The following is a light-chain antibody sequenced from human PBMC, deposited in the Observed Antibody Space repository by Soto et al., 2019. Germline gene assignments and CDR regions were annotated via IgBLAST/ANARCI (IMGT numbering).Light chain of an antibody. CDR2: DAS. V-gene: IGKV3-11*01. J-gene: IGKJ3*01. Sequence: EIVLTQSPATLSLSPGERATLSCRASQSVSSYLAWYQQKPGQAPRLLIYDASNRATGIPARFSGSGSGTDFPLTISSLEPEDFAVYYCQQRSNWPPGRFTFGPGTKVDIK. CDR1: QSVSSY. CDR3: QQRSNWPPGRFT.